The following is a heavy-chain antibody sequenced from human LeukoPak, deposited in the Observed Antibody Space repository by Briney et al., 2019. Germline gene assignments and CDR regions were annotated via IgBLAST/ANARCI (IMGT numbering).Heavy chain of an antibody. CDR1: GFTFSSYA. CDR2: ISYDGSNK. CDR3: ARDFAYYDFTFDY. J-gene: IGHJ4*02. Sequence: PGGSLRLSRAASGFTFSSYAMHWVRQAPGKGLEWVAVISYDGSNKYYADSVKGRFTISRDNSKNTLYLQMNSLRAEDTAVYYCARDFAYYDFTFDYWGQGTLVTVSS. V-gene: IGHV3-30-3*01. D-gene: IGHD3-3*01.